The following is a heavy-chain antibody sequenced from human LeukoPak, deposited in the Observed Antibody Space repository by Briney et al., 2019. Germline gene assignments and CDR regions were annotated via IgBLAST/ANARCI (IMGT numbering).Heavy chain of an antibody. CDR3: ARGVGKYQLRGFDP. J-gene: IGHJ5*02. D-gene: IGHD2-2*01. CDR2: INHSGST. V-gene: IGHV4-34*01. Sequence: PSEALSLTCAVCGGSFSGYYWSWIRQPPGKGLEWIGEINHSGSTNYNPSLKRRVTISVDTSKNQLSLKLSSVTAADTAVYYCARGVGKYQLRGFDPWGQGTLVTVSS. CDR1: GGSFSGYY.